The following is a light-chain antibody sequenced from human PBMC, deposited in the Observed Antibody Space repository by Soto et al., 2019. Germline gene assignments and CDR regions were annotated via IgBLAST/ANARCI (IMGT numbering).Light chain of an antibody. Sequence: QSALTQPRSVSGSPGQSVTISCTGTSSDVGGYNYVSWYQQHPGKAPKVMIYDVSKRPSGVPDRFSGSKTGNTASLTISGLQAEDEGDYYCCSYAGSHSHYVVGTGTKVTVL. CDR3: CSYAGSHSHYV. CDR1: SSDVGGYNY. V-gene: IGLV2-11*01. J-gene: IGLJ1*01. CDR2: DVS.